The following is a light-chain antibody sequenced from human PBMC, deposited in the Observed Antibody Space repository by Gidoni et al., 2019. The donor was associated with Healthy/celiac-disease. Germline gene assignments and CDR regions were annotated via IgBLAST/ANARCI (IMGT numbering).Light chain of an antibody. CDR3: SSYTSSSNVV. CDR2: EVS. V-gene: IGLV2-14*01. Sequence: SALTQPASVSGSLGQSITISCTGTSSDVGGYNYVSWYQQHAGKAPKLLIYEVSNRPSGVSNRFSGSKSGNTASLTISGLQAEDEADYYCSSYTSSSNVVFGGGTKLTVL. J-gene: IGLJ2*01. CDR1: SSDVGGYNY.